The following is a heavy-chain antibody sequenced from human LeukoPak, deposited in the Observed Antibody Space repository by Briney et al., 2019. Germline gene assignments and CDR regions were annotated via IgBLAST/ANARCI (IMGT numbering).Heavy chain of an antibody. CDR1: GGSISSSSYY. D-gene: IGHD3-22*01. J-gene: IGHJ3*02. CDR2: IYYSGTT. Sequence: PSETLSLTCTVSGGSISSSSYYWGWIRQPPGKGLEWIGSIYYSGTTNYNPSLKSRITISVDTSNNPFSLKLASVTAADTAVYYCASYYFDSSGYYFPFDIWGQGTMVTVSS. V-gene: IGHV4-39*02. CDR3: ASYYFDSSGYYFPFDI.